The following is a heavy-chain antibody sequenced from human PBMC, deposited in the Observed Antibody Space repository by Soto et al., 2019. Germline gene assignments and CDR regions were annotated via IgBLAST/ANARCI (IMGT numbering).Heavy chain of an antibody. V-gene: IGHV1-8*01. CDR1: GYTFTSYD. D-gene: IGHD2-2*01. J-gene: IGHJ4*02. Sequence: QVQLVQSGAEVKKPGASVKVSCKASGYTFTSYDINWVRQATGQGLEWMGWMNPNSGNTGYAQKFQGKVTMTRNTSISTADMELSSLRSEDTAVYYCARGGPATAMDYLDYWGQGTLVTVSS. CDR3: ARGGPATAMDYLDY. CDR2: MNPNSGNT.